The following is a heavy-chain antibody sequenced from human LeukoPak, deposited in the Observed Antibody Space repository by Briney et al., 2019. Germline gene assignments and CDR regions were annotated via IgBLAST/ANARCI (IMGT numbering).Heavy chain of an antibody. CDR2: IIPIFGTA. CDR1: GYTLSNYG. J-gene: IGHJ5*02. Sequence: GASVKVSCKASGYTLSNYGINWVRQAPGQGLEWMGGIIPIFGTANYAQKFQGRVAITADESTSTAYMELSSLRSEDTAVYYCARPTSFDPWGQGTLVTVSS. CDR3: ARPTSFDP. V-gene: IGHV1-69*13.